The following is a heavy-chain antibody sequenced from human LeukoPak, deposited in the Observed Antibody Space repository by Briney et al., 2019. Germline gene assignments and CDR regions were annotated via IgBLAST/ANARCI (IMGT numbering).Heavy chain of an antibody. CDR3: ARVKLLRADYYYYGMDV. V-gene: IGHV1-69*13. CDR2: VIPIFGTA. CDR1: GGTLSSYA. J-gene: IGHJ6*02. Sequence: SVKVSCKGSGGTLSSYAISWGRQGPGQGLEGMGGVIPIFGTANYAQKFQGRVTITADESTSTAYMELSSLRSEDTAVYYCARVKLLRADYYYYGMDVWGQGTTVTVSS. D-gene: IGHD1-26*01.